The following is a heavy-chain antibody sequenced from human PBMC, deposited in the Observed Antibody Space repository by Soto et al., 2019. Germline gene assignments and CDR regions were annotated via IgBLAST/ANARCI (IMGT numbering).Heavy chain of an antibody. V-gene: IGHV1-69*01. Sequence: QVQLVQSGAEVKNHGSSVKVSCKTSGGTFSNDAISWVRQAPGQGLEWMGGIIPIYGTTHYAQKFQDRVKLTADESTGTAYMELSSLRSEDTGVYYCARDGMGTLVGGMDVWGQGTTVXVS. D-gene: IGHD6-6*01. CDR2: IIPIYGTT. CDR1: GGTFSNDA. CDR3: ARDGMGTLVGGMDV. J-gene: IGHJ6*02.